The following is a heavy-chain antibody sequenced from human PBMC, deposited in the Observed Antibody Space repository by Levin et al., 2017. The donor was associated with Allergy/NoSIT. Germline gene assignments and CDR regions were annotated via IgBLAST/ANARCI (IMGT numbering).Heavy chain of an antibody. D-gene: IGHD6-13*01. V-gene: IGHV3-73*01. Sequence: ETLSLTCAASGFTFSGSAMHWVRQASGKGLEWVGRIRSKANSYATAYAASVKGRFTISRDDSKNTAYLQMNSLKTEDTAVYYCTLKQQLADWYFDLWGRGTLVTVSS. J-gene: IGHJ2*01. CDR2: IRSKANSYAT. CDR3: TLKQQLADWYFDL. CDR1: GFTFSGSA.